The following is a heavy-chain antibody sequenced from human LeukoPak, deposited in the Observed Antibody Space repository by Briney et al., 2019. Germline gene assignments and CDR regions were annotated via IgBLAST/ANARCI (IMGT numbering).Heavy chain of an antibody. Sequence: SVKVSCKASGGTLSSYAISWVRQAPGQGHEWMGRIIPIFGTANYAQKFQGRVTITTDESTSTAYMELSSLRSEDTAVYYCARDPGFYGGNSFVFYYWGQGTLVTVSS. CDR2: IIPIFGTA. D-gene: IGHD4-23*01. J-gene: IGHJ4*02. V-gene: IGHV1-69*05. CDR1: GGTLSSYA. CDR3: ARDPGFYGGNSFVFYY.